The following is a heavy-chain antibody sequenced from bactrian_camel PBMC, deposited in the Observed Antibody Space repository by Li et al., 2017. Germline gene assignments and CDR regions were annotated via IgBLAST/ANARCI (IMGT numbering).Heavy chain of an antibody. D-gene: IGHD5*01. V-gene: IGHV3S55*01. Sequence: HVQLVESGGGSVQAGGSLTLSCVAPFELRRRCLAWFRRAPGKEREGVATIDQDGDAVYADSVKGRFTISKDNAKNTLYLQMDRLKPEDTAMYYCAASQGWIPSAPFLRDGLDHAFWGLGTQVTVS. CDR3: AASQGWIPSAPFLRDGLDHAF. J-gene: IGHJ4*01. CDR2: IDQDGDA. CDR1: FELRRRC.